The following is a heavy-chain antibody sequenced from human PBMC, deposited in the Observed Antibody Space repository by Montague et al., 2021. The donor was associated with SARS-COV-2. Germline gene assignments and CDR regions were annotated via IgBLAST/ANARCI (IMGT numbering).Heavy chain of an antibody. CDR2: ISYSGST. V-gene: IGHV4-39*01. CDR3: ARHITGSGNAFDI. J-gene: IGHJ3*02. Sequence: SETLSLTCTVSGGSISSTSYYWGCIRQPPGKGLEWIGSISYSGSTYYKSSLKSRVTISVDTSKNQFSLRLSSVTAADTAVYYCARHITGSGNAFDIWGQGTMVTVSS. D-gene: IGHD3-10*01. CDR1: GGSISSTSYY.